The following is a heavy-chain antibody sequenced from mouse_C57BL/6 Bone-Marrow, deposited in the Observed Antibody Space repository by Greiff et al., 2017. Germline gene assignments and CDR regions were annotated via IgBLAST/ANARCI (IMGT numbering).Heavy chain of an antibody. CDR1: GYTFTSYT. J-gene: IGHJ4*01. D-gene: IGHD4-1*01. Sequence: QVQLKESGAELARPGASVKMSCKASGYTFTSYTMHWVKQRPGQGLEWIGYINPSSGYTKYKQKFKDKATLTADKSSSTAYMQLSSLTSEDSAGYYCARRRKLGRGYAMDYWGQGTSVTVSS. V-gene: IGHV1-4*01. CDR2: INPSSGYT. CDR3: ARRRKLGRGYAMDY.